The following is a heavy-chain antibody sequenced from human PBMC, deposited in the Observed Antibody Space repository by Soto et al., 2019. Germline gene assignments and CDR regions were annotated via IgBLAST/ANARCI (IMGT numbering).Heavy chain of an antibody. D-gene: IGHD1-1*01. Sequence: QVQLVQSGAEVKKPGSSVKVSCKTSGGTFPSYAVSWVRQAPGQGLEGMGGILPLFGTTRFAAKFQGRLSITGDQSTATALMELSSLRSEDTATELCASESRPTTSPGVSFFDSWGQGTLVTASS. CDR3: ASESRPTTSPGVSFFDS. J-gene: IGHJ4*02. CDR2: ILPLFGTT. CDR1: GGTFPSYA. V-gene: IGHV1-69*01.